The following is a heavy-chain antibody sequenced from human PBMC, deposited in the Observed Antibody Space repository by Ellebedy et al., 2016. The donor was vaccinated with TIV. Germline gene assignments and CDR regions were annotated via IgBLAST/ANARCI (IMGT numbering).Heavy chain of an antibody. CDR1: RFSFSSYW. D-gene: IGHD4-17*01. V-gene: IGHV3-7*01. CDR2: INQDGSDK. J-gene: IGHJ3*02. Sequence: GGSLRLSCAASRFSFSSYWMTWVRQPPGKGLVWVANINQDGSDKYYVDSVKGRFTISRDNAKNSLYLQMNSLRAEDTSVYYCATDGSYGDYRFPAHAFTMWGQGTLVTVSS. CDR3: ATDGSYGDYRFPAHAFTM.